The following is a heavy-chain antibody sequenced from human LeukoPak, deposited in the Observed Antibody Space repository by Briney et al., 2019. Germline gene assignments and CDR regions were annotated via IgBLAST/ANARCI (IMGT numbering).Heavy chain of an antibody. D-gene: IGHD6-13*01. CDR3: VKSVYSSSWYNWFDP. V-gene: IGHV3-64D*06. J-gene: IGHJ5*02. CDR1: GFTFSSYA. Sequence: GGSLRLSCSASGFTFSSYAMHWVRQAPGKGLEYVSVISSNGGSTYYADSVKGRFTISRDNSKNTLYLQMSSLRAEDTAVYYCVKSVYSSSWYNWFDPWGQGTLVTVSS. CDR2: ISSNGGST.